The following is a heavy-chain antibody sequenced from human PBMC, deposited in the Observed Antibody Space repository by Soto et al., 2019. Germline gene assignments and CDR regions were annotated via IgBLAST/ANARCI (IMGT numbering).Heavy chain of an antibody. CDR3: TRGDREDIAVVVGARPGEYGVDV. Sequence: QVHLVESGGGVVQPGRSLRLSCAASGFTFRIYAMHWVRQAPGKGLECVAVISYDGSNKFSRDSGKGRFTSSRDNSKNILDLQINSLRYEDTAVYYCTRGDREDIAVVVGARPGEYGVDVWGQGTTVTVSS. CDR2: ISYDGSNK. V-gene: IGHV3-30-3*01. D-gene: IGHD2-15*01. CDR1: GFTFRIYA. J-gene: IGHJ6*02.